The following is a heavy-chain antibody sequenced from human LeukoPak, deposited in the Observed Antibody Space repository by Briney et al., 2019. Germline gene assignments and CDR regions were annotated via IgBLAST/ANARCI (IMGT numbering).Heavy chain of an antibody. Sequence: GGSLRLSCAAPGFTFSGSAMHWVRQASGKGLEWVGRIRSKANSYATAYAASVKGRFTISRDDSKNTAYLQMNSLKTEDTAVYYCTTRRGSIKESGFDYWGQGTLVTVSS. CDR1: GFTFSGSA. D-gene: IGHD6-6*01. J-gene: IGHJ4*02. CDR3: TTRRGSIKESGFDY. CDR2: IRSKANSYAT. V-gene: IGHV3-73*01.